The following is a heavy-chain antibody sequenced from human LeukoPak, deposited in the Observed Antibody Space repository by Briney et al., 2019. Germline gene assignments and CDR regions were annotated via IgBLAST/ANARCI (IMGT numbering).Heavy chain of an antibody. CDR3: VKDRTPGGGDV. V-gene: IGHV3-9*01. Sequence: GGSLSLSGAASGFTFEDYAMHWVRQAPGKGLEWVSGIYWNSGRIGYADSVKGRFTISRDNAKKSLYLEMNSLRTEDTAFYYCVKDRTPGGGDVWGQGTTVTVSS. CDR1: GFTFEDYA. D-gene: IGHD2-15*01. J-gene: IGHJ6*02. CDR2: IYWNSGRI.